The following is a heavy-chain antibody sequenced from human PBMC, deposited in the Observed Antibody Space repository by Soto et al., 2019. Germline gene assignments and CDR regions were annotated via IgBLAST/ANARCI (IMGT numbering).Heavy chain of an antibody. D-gene: IGHD5-12*01. CDR2: ITTYNGDT. Sequence: PGQGLEWLGRITTYNGDTNYAQNFQGRLTMTTDTSTGTTYMELRSLRSDDTAVYYCARGRGYSLIPVVDDAVDVWGQGTLVTVSS. V-gene: IGHV1-18*01. J-gene: IGHJ3*01. CDR3: ARGRGYSLIPVVDDAVDV.